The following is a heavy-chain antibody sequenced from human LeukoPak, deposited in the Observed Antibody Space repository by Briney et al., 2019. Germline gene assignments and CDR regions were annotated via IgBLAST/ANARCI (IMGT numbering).Heavy chain of an antibody. Sequence: PSETLSPTCTVSGGSISSYYWSWIRQPPGKGLEWIGYIYYSGSTNYNPSLKSRVTISVDTSKNQFSLKLSSVTAADTAVYYCARVGGWPNYYYYYMDVWGKGTTVTISS. V-gene: IGHV4-59*01. CDR3: ARVGGWPNYYYYYMDV. CDR1: GGSISSYY. D-gene: IGHD6-19*01. CDR2: IYYSGST. J-gene: IGHJ6*03.